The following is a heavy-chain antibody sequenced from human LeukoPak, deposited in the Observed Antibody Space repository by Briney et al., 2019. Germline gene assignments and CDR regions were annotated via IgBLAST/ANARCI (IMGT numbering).Heavy chain of an antibody. CDR2: IYTNGDT. Sequence: SETLSLTCTASGGSISGYYWSWIRQPAGQGLEWIWRIYTNGDTRYNPSLKSRVTISVDTSKNQLSLKLRPVTAADTAVYYCARAAGAAGGQYFDYWGQGTLVTVSS. J-gene: IGHJ4*02. CDR1: GGSISGYY. V-gene: IGHV4-4*07. CDR3: ARAAGAAGGQYFDY. D-gene: IGHD6-13*01.